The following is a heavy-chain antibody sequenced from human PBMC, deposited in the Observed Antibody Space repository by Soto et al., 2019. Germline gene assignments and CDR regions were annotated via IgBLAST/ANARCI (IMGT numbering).Heavy chain of an antibody. J-gene: IGHJ6*02. CDR1: GGTFSSYA. CDR2: IIPIFGTA. Sequence: QVQLVQSGAEVKKPGSSVKVSCKASGGTFSSYAISWVRQAPGQGLEWMGGIIPIFGTAKYAQKFQGRVTITADESTSTAYMELSSLRSEDTAVYYCARDYSGGRLPPYSYYYGMDVWGQGTTVTVSS. D-gene: IGHD5-12*01. V-gene: IGHV1-69*01. CDR3: ARDYSGGRLPPYSYYYGMDV.